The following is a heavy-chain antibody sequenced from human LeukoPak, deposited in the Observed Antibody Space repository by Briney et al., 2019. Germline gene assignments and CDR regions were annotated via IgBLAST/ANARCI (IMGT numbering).Heavy chain of an antibody. J-gene: IGHJ4*02. Sequence: ASVKVSCRASGYTFSGYFMHWVRQAPGQGLEWMGWIYPNSGGTKYAQKFRGRVTMTRDTSISTIYMELSSLRSDDTAVYYCARFSGSSNFDYWGQGTLVTVPS. CDR2: IYPNSGGT. CDR1: GYTFSGYF. CDR3: ARFSGSSNFDY. D-gene: IGHD1-26*01. V-gene: IGHV1-2*02.